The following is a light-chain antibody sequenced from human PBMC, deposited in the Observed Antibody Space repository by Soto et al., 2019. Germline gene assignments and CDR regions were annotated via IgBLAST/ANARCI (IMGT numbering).Light chain of an antibody. J-gene: IGKJ1*01. CDR1: QRISSW. Sequence: DTQMTQSPSTLSASVGDRVTITCRASQRISSWLAWYQQKPGKAPKLLIYDASSLESGVPSRFSGSGSGTEFTLTISSLQPDDFASYCCQQYNSYSGTFGQGTKVDIK. CDR2: DAS. CDR3: QQYNSYSGT. V-gene: IGKV1-5*01.